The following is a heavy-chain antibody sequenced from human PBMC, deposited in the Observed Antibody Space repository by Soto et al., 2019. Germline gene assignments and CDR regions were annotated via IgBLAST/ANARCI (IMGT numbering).Heavy chain of an antibody. CDR3: ARGGGRWLQNYYSYGMDV. CDR2: IIPIFGTA. V-gene: IGHV1-69*13. D-gene: IGHD3-16*01. J-gene: IGHJ6*02. CDR1: GGTFSSYA. Sequence: SVKVSCKASGGTFSSYAISWVRQAPGQGLEWMGGIIPIFGTANYAQKFQGRVTITADESTSTAYMELGSLRSEDTAVYYCARGGGRWLQNYYSYGMDVWGQGTTVTVSS.